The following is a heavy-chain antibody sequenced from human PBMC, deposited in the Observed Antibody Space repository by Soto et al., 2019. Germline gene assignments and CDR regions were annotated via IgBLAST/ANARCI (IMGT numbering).Heavy chain of an antibody. CDR2: INHSGST. CDR1: GGSFSGYS. D-gene: IGHD2-8*02. Sequence: PSETLSLTCAVYGGSFSGYSWTWIRQPPGTGLEWIGEINHSGSTNYNPSLKSRVTISVDTSKNQFPLKLTSVTAADTAVYYCARDKITGLFDYWGQGTLVTVSS. CDR3: ARDKITGLFDY. V-gene: IGHV4-34*01. J-gene: IGHJ4*02.